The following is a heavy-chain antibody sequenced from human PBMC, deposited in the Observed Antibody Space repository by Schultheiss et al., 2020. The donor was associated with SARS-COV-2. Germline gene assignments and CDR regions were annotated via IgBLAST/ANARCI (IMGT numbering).Heavy chain of an antibody. J-gene: IGHJ4*02. CDR3: APSGGILTF. CDR2: IIPIFGTA. CDR1: VGTFDTYS. Sequence: SVKVSCKASVGTFDTYSFSWVRQAPGQGLEWMGGIIPIFGTANYAQKFQGRVTITADESTSTAYMELYNLTPEDTAVYYCAPSGGILTFWGPGTLVTVSS. D-gene: IGHD3/OR15-3a*01. V-gene: IGHV1-69*13.